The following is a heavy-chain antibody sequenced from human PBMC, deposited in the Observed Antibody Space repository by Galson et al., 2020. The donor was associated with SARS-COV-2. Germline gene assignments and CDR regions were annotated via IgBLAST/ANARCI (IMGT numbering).Heavy chain of an antibody. CDR3: ASFYGWYVDYYYGMDV. J-gene: IGHJ6*02. Sequence: GESLKISCAASGFTFSSYSMNWVRQAPGKGLEWVSSISSSSSYIYYADSVKGRFTISRDNAKNSLYLQMNSLRAEDTAVYYCASFYGWYVDYYYGMDVWGQGTTVTVSS. D-gene: IGHD6-19*01. CDR1: GFTFSSYS. V-gene: IGHV3-21*01. CDR2: ISSSSSYI.